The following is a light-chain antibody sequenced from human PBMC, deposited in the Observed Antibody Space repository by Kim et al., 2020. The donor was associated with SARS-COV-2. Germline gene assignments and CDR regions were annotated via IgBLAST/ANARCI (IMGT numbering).Light chain of an antibody. CDR2: LNSDGSH. V-gene: IGLV4-69*01. Sequence: QPVLTQSPSASASLGDSVKLTCILTSGHSTYAIAWHQQQPEKGPRFLMKLNSDGSHRRGDGIPDRFSGSSSGTERYLTISSVQAEDEADYYCQTWDTGIRVFGGGTKVTVL. J-gene: IGLJ3*02. CDR1: SGHSTYA. CDR3: QTWDTGIRV.